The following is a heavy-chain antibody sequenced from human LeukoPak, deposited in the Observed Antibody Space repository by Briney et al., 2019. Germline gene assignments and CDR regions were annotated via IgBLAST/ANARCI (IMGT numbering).Heavy chain of an antibody. CDR1: GYTFTDYY. Sequence: ASVKVSCKTSGYTFTDYYIHWARQAPGQGLEWMGWINPESGGTSYAQHFQDRVTMTRDTSISTAYLQMSRLRSDDTAVYYCARAPFCDSSSCYTGSNWFVPWGQGTLVTVSS. D-gene: IGHD3-22*01. CDR3: ARAPFCDSSSCYTGSNWFVP. CDR2: INPESGGT. J-gene: IGHJ5*02. V-gene: IGHV1-2*02.